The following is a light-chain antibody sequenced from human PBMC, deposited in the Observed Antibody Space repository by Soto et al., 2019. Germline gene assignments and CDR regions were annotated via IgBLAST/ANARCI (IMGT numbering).Light chain of an antibody. CDR3: QQYYNPPLT. Sequence: DIVMTQSPDSLAVSLGERATFNCKSSQSVLYSSNNKNYLAWYQQKPGQPPKLLIYWASTRESGVPDRFSGSGSGTDFTLTISSLQAEDVAVYYCQQYYNPPLTFGGGTKVEIK. CDR2: WAS. CDR1: QSVLYSSNNKNY. V-gene: IGKV4-1*01. J-gene: IGKJ4*01.